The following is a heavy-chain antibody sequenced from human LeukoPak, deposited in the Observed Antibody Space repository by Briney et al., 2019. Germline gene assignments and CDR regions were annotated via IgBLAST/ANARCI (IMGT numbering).Heavy chain of an antibody. CDR1: GYTFTGYY. V-gene: IGHV1-2*02. CDR2: INPNSGGT. D-gene: IGHD3-22*01. CDR3: ARVAYDSSGYFDYYYYYMDV. Sequence: EASVKVSCKASGYTFTGYYMHWVRQAPGQGLEWMGWINPNSGGTNYAQKFQGRVTMTRDTSISTAYMELSRLRSDDTAVYYCARVAYDSSGYFDYYYYYMDVWGKGTTVTVSS. J-gene: IGHJ6*03.